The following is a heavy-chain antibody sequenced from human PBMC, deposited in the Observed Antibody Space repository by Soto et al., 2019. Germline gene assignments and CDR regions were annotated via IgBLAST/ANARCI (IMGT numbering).Heavy chain of an antibody. J-gene: IGHJ4*02. CDR3: AKAVGEVAAGLDLVLHFDY. Sequence: PGGPLGLSCATSGFTLSPYGMHWVAQAPGKGLEWVAVISYDASNQYYADSVKGRFTISKDNSKNTLYLQMNSLRAEDTAVYYCAKAVGEVAAGLDLVLHFDYWGQGALVTVSS. D-gene: IGHD6-13*01. V-gene: IGHV3-30*18. CDR1: GFTLSPYG. CDR2: ISYDASNQ.